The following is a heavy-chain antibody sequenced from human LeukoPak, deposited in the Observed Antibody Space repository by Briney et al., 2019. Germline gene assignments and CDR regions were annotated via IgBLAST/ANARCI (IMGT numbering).Heavy chain of an antibody. CDR2: IIPIFGTA. CDR3: ASATQGHLYYFDY. J-gene: IGHJ4*02. Sequence: GASVKVSCKASGGTFSSYAISWVRQAPGQGLEWMGGIIPIFGTANYAQKFQGRVTITTDESTSTAYMELSSLRSEDTAVYYCASATQGHLYYFDYWGQGTLVTVSS. V-gene: IGHV1-69*05. CDR1: GGTFSSYA.